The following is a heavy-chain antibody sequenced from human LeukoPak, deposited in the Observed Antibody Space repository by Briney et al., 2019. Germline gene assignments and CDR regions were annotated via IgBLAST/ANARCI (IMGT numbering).Heavy chain of an antibody. CDR3: ATLWYYGMDV. CDR1: TVRGNC. V-gene: IGHV3-53*01. D-gene: IGHD3-10*01. Sequence: TVRGNCVGRVGRGLSKKMEWVSVIYSGGSTYYADSVKGRFTISRDNSKNTLYLQMNSLRAEDTAVYYCATLWYYGMDVWGQGTTVTVSS. CDR2: IYSGGST. J-gene: IGHJ6*02.